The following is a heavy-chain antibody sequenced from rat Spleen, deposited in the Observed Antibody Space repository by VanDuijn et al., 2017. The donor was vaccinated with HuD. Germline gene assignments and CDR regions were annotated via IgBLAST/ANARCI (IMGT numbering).Heavy chain of an antibody. Sequence: EVQVVESGGGSVQPGRSLKLSCAASGFTFNNYCMSWIRQAPGNGLEWVASITNTGGATYYPDSVKGRFTICRDTAKTTLYLQMNSLRSEDTATYYWTRDSYRSYVSHYWGQGVMVTVSS. J-gene: IGHJ2*01. CDR3: TRDSYRSYVSHY. CDR1: GFTFNNYC. D-gene: IGHD1-8*01. V-gene: IGHV5-31*01. CDR2: ITNTGGAT.